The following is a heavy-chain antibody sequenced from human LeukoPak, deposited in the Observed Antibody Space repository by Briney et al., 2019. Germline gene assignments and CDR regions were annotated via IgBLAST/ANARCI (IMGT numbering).Heavy chain of an antibody. Sequence: GGSLRLSCAASGFSLSTYALSWVRQAPGGGLEWVAAISGSGDKTYHADSGKGRFTISKDNSENRLSLQMDSLRAEDTAVYFCAKDTTAWWYHRAHMNVWGKGTTVTVSS. V-gene: IGHV3-23*01. CDR3: AKDTTAWWYHRAHMNV. CDR1: GFSLSTYA. J-gene: IGHJ6*03. D-gene: IGHD2-15*01. CDR2: ISGSGDKT.